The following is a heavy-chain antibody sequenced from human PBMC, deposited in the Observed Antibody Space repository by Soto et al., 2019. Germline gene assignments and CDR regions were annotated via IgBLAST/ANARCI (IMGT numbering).Heavy chain of an antibody. V-gene: IGHV4-31*03. CDR2: IYYSGST. D-gene: IGHD6-6*01. CDR3: ARAGGIAARPNWFDP. Sequence: QVQLQESGPGLVKPSQTLSPTCTVSGGSIRSGGYYWGWIRQHPGKGLEWIGYIYYSGSTYYNPSLKSRVTISVDTSKNQFSLKLSSVTAADTAVYYCARAGGIAARPNWFDPWGQGTLVTVSS. CDR1: GGSIRSGGYY. J-gene: IGHJ5*02.